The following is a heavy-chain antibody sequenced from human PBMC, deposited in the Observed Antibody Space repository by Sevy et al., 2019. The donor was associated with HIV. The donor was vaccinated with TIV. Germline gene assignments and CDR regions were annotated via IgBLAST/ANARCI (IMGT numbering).Heavy chain of an antibody. CDR3: ARSRAYAHDSHDGFAN. CDR2: FFHSGTT. J-gene: IGHJ3*02. Sequence: SETLSLTCLVSDASITTNYWSWIRQAPGKGLEWIGYFFHSGTTNYNRSLKSRVTFSGDTSKNEFSLRLTSVTAADTAVYYCARSRAYAHDSHDGFANWGQGTMVTAS. D-gene: IGHD2-21*01. V-gene: IGHV4-59*01. CDR1: DASITTNY.